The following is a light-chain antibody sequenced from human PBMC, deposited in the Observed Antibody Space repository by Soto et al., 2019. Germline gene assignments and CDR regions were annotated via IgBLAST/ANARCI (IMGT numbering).Light chain of an antibody. CDR3: QQYHNWPYT. J-gene: IGKJ2*01. Sequence: EIVMTQSPATLSVSPGERATLSCRASQSVSSILAWYQQKPGQAPRLLIYGASTGATGIPARFSGSGSGTEFTLTISSLQSEDFAVYYCQQYHNWPYTFGQGTKLEIK. CDR2: GAS. CDR1: QSVSSI. V-gene: IGKV3-15*01.